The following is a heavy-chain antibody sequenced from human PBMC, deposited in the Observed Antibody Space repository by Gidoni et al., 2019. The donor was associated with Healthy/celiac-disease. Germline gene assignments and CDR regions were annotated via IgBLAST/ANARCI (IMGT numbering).Heavy chain of an antibody. CDR2: IYYSGST. V-gene: IGHV4-59*01. CDR1: GGSISSYY. CDR3: ARGVTGSHPGWGDYYMDV. Sequence: QVQLQESGPGLVKPSETLSLTCTVSGGSISSYYWSWIRQPPGKGLEWIGYIYYSGSTNYNPSLKSRVTISVDTSKNQFSLKLSSVTAADTAVYYCARGVTGSHPGWGDYYMDVWGKGTTVTVSS. J-gene: IGHJ6*03. D-gene: IGHD2-8*02.